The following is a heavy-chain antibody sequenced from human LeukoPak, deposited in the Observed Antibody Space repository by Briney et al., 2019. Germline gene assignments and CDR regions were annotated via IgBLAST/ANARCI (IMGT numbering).Heavy chain of an antibody. D-gene: IGHD1-14*01. CDR2: MNPNNSDI. J-gene: IGHJ4*02. CDR1: GYTFTSYH. Sequence: GASVKVSCKASGYTFTSYHINWVRQATGQGLEWVGWMNPNNSDIGYAQKLQGRVTMTRNTSIGTAYMELSSLRSEDTAIYYCVRVPPGTTIYAYWGQGTLVTVSS. CDR3: VRVPPGTTIYAY. V-gene: IGHV1-8*01.